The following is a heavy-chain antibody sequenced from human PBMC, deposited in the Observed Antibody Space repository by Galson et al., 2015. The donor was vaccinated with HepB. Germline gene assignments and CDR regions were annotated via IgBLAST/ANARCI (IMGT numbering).Heavy chain of an antibody. J-gene: IGHJ3*02. CDR1: GFSFSDVY. Sequence: SLRLSCAGSGFSFSDVYMNWVRKAPGKGLEWVGRIQSYSDGGRVDYAAPVRGRFTISRGDSKSTVYLQMDSLKMEDTAMYYCARDRLTNWKYGDAFDIWGQGTMVTVSS. V-gene: IGHV3-15*07. CDR3: ARDRLTNWKYGDAFDI. CDR2: IQSYSDGGRV. D-gene: IGHD1-7*01.